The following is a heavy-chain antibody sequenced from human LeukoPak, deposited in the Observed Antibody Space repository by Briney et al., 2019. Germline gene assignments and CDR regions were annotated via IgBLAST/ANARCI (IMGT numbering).Heavy chain of an antibody. Sequence: GGSLRLSCAASGFTFSSYAMSWVRQAPGKGLEWVSAISGSGGSTYYADSVKGQFTISRDNSKNTLYLQMNSLRAEDTAVYYCAKAHQYCSGGSCYGYYYYGMDVWGQGTTVTVSS. D-gene: IGHD2-15*01. CDR1: GFTFSSYA. CDR2: ISGSGGST. CDR3: AKAHQYCSGGSCYGYYYYGMDV. V-gene: IGHV3-23*01. J-gene: IGHJ6*02.